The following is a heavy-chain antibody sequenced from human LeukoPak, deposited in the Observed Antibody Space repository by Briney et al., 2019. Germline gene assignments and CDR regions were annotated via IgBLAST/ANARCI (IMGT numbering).Heavy chain of an antibody. J-gene: IGHJ5*02. V-gene: IGHV4-34*01. D-gene: IGHD6-13*01. CDR2: INHSGST. CDR1: GGSFSGYY. Sequence: SETLSLTCAVYGGSFSGYYWSWIRQPPGKGLEWIGEINHSGSTNYNPSLKSRVTISVDTSKNQFSLKLSSVTAADTAVYYCARGLIAAAGTYWFDPWGQGTLVTVS. CDR3: ARGLIAAAGTYWFDP.